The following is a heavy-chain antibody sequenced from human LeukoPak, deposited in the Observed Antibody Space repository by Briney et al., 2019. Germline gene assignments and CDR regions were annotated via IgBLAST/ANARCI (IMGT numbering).Heavy chain of an antibody. CDR2: AYYRSKWYI. Sequence: SQTLSLTCAISGDSVSRNNAAWNWIRQSPSRGLEWLGGAYYRSKWYIDYAISVKSRITINPDTSKNQFSLQLNSVTPEDTAVYYCTRDGHAPRSPYYFDYWGQGTLVTVSS. J-gene: IGHJ4*02. V-gene: IGHV6-1*01. CDR1: GDSVSRNNAA. CDR3: TRDGHAPRSPYYFDY.